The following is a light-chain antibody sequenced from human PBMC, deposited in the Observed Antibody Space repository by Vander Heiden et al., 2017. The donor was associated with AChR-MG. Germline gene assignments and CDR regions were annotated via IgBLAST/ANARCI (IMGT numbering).Light chain of an antibody. CDR3: YSAADNNLV. V-gene: IGLV3-27*01. J-gene: IGLJ2*01. CDR2: KDS. CDR1: VLAKKY. Sequence: SSELPQPSPLSVSPAQTARITCSGDVLAKKYARWFQQKPGQAPVLVIYKDSERPSGIPERFSGSSSGTTVTLTISGAQVEDEADYYCYSAADNNLVFGGGTKLTVL.